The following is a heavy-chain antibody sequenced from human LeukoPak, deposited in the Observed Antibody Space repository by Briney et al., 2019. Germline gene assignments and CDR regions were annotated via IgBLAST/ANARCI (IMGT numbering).Heavy chain of an antibody. D-gene: IGHD4-17*01. CDR2: INPNSGDT. CDR1: GYTFTGYY. Sequence: ASVKVSCKASGYTFTGYYMHWVRQAPGQGLEWMGWINPNSGDTNYAQKFQGRVTMTRDTSISTAYMELSSLRSDDTAVYYCARDYGDPQVTFDYWGQGTLVTVSS. V-gene: IGHV1-2*02. J-gene: IGHJ4*02. CDR3: ARDYGDPQVTFDY.